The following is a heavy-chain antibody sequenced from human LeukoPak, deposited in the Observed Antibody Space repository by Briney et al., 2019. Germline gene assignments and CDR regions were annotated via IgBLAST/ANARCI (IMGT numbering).Heavy chain of an antibody. J-gene: IGHJ4*02. V-gene: IGHV5-51*01. CDR3: ARRSCSGATCYQLDY. Sequence: GESLKISCKGSGYSFSNYWIAWVRQMPGKGLEWMGIIYPSDSDTTYSPSFQGQVTISADKSISTAYLQWSSLKASDTAVYYCARRSCSGATCYQLDYWGQGTLVTVSS. CDR2: IYPSDSDT. CDR1: GYSFSNYW. D-gene: IGHD2-15*01.